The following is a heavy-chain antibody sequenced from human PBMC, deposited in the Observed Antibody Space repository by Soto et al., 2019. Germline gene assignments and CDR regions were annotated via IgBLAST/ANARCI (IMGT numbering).Heavy chain of an antibody. D-gene: IGHD6-13*01. V-gene: IGHV3-33*01. J-gene: IGHJ4*02. CDR2: IWYDGSNK. CDR3: AIAPGGKLYSSSWYVDY. Sequence: QVQLVESGGGVVQPGRSLRLSCAASGFTFSSYGMHWVRQAPGKGLEWVAVIWYDGSNKYYADSVKGRFTISRDNSKNTLYLQMNSLRAEDTAVYYCAIAPGGKLYSSSWYVDYWGQGTLVTVSS. CDR1: GFTFSSYG.